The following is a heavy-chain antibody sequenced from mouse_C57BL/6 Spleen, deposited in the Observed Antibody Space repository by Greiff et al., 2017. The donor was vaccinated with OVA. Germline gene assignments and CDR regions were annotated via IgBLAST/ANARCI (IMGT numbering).Heavy chain of an antibody. J-gene: IGHJ4*01. CDR2: ILPGSGST. CDR1: GYTFTGYW. CDR3: AGGGYDGFYAMCY. Sequence: QVQLQQSGAELMKPGASVKLSCKASGYTFTGYWIEWVKQRPGHGLEWIGEILPGSGSTNYNEKFKGKATFTADTSSNTAYMQLSSLTTEDSAIFYCAGGGYDGFYAMCYWGKGASVTVSS. V-gene: IGHV1-9*01. D-gene: IGHD2-14*01.